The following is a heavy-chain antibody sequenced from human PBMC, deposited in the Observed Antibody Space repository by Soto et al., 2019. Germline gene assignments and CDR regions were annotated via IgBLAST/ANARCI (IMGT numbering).Heavy chain of an antibody. CDR1: GFTFSTYA. CDR3: ARESVIGVGWYFDL. J-gene: IGHJ2*01. CDR2: ISGSGDST. Sequence: PGGSLRLSCAASGFTFSTYAMNWVRQAPGKGLEWVSGISGSGDSTYYADSVKGRFTVSRDNSKNTLYLQMNSLRAEDTAVYYCARESVIGVGWYFDLWGRGTLVTVSS. V-gene: IGHV3-23*01. D-gene: IGHD3-16*02.